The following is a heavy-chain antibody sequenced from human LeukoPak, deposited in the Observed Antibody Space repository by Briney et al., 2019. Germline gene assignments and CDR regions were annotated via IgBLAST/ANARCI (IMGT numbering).Heavy chain of an antibody. CDR1: GGSISSGGYY. CDR3: ATPLFPLRYFDWLPPGY. CDR2: IYYSGST. J-gene: IGHJ4*02. D-gene: IGHD3-9*01. Sequence: PSQTLSLTCTVSGGSISSGGYYWSWIRQHPGKGLEWIVYIYYSGSTYDNPSLKSRVTISVDTSKNQFSLKLSSVTAADTAVYYCATPLFPLRYFDWLPPGYWGQGTLVTVSS. V-gene: IGHV4-31*03.